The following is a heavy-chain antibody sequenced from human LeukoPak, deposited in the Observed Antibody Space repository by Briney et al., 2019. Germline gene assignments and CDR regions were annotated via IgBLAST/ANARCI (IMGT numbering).Heavy chain of an antibody. CDR2: MNPNSGNT. D-gene: IGHD2-2*01. CDR1: GYTFTSYD. Sequence: ASVKVSCKASGYTFTSYDINWVRQATGQGLEWMGWMNPNSGNTGYAQKFQGRVTMTRNTSISTAYMELSSLRSEDTAVYYCARLVVPTAGRGFDYWSQGTLVTVSS. CDR3: ARLVVPTAGRGFDY. V-gene: IGHV1-8*01. J-gene: IGHJ4*02.